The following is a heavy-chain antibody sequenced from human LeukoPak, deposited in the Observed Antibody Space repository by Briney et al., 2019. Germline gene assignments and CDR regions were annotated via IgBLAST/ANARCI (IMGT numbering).Heavy chain of an antibody. J-gene: IGHJ4*02. CDR3: ARVDPPRRLDY. Sequence: SGTLSLTCAVSGGSVSSTNSWSWVRQSPGKGLEWIGEIYHSGSANYNPSLRSRVTMSLDKSKNQFSLKLSSVTAADTAVYYCARVDPPRRLDYWGQGALVTVSS. V-gene: IGHV4-4*02. D-gene: IGHD2-21*02. CDR1: GGSVSSTNS. CDR2: IYHSGSA.